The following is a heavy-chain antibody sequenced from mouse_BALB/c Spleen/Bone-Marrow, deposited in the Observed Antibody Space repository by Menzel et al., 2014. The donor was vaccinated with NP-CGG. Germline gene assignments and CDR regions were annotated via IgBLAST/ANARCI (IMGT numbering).Heavy chain of an antibody. CDR1: GYTFXSYT. D-gene: IGHD1-1*01. CDR3: ARESLYGSNYY. Sequence: LVESGAELARPGASVKMSCKASGYTFXSYTMHWVKQRPGQGLEWIGYINPSSGYTNYNQKFKDKATLTADKSSSTAYMQLSSLTSEDSAVYYCARESLYGSNYYWGQGTTLTVSS. J-gene: IGHJ2*01. V-gene: IGHV1-4*01. CDR2: INPSSGYT.